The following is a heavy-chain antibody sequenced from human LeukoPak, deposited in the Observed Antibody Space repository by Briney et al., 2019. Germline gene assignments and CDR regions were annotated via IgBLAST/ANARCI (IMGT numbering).Heavy chain of an antibody. J-gene: IGHJ4*02. D-gene: IGHD3-22*01. CDR2: IKSKTDGGTT. V-gene: IGHV3-15*01. CDR3: TTDLYDSSG. Sequence: WVRQAPGKGLEWVGRIKSKTDGGTTDYAAPVKGRFTISRDDSKNTLYLQMNSLKTEDTAMYYCTTDLYDSSGGGQGTLVTVSS.